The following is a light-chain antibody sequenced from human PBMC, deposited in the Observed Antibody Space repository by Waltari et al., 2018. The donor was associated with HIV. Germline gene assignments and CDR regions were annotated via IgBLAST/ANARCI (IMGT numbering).Light chain of an antibody. V-gene: IGLV3-25*03. CDR1: ILPSQY. CDR2: KDS. Sequence: SSELTQPPSVSVSPGQTATLTCSGDILPSQYVYWYQQKPGQAPVLIIKKDSERPSGIPERFSGSTSGTIVTLTITGVQTEDEADYYCQSADSSGTSVEFGGGTKLTVL. CDR3: QSADSSGTSVE. J-gene: IGLJ2*01.